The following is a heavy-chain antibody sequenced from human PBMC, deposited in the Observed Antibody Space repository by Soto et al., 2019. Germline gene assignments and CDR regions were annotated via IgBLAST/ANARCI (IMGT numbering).Heavy chain of an antibody. CDR2: ISGSSANT. CDR1: GFTFSGYA. CDR3: AKSPDFYYYGMDV. Sequence: GGSLRLSCAASGFTFSGYAMTWVRQAPGKGLEWVSSISGSSANTYYADSVKGRFTISRDNSKDTLSLQMNSLRADDTAVYYCAKSPDFYYYGMDVWGQGTTVTVSS. V-gene: IGHV3-23*01. J-gene: IGHJ6*02.